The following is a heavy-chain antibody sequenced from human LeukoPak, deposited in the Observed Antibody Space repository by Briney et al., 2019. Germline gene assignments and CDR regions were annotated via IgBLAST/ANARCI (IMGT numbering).Heavy chain of an antibody. Sequence: ASVKVSCKASGGTFSSYAISWVRQAPGQGLEWMGGIIPIFGTAHYAQKFQGRVTITADESTSTAYMELSSLRSEDTAVYYCARASITIFGVATSEDAFDIWGQGTMVTVSS. D-gene: IGHD3-3*01. J-gene: IGHJ3*02. CDR3: ARASITIFGVATSEDAFDI. CDR2: IIPIFGTA. CDR1: GGTFSSYA. V-gene: IGHV1-69*13.